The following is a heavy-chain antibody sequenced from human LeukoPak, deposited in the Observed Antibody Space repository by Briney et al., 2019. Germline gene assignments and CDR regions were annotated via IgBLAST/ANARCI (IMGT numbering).Heavy chain of an antibody. V-gene: IGHV3-21*01. CDR1: GFTFSSYS. Sequence: GGSLRLSCAASGFTFSSYSMSWVRRAPGEGVEWGLSISSRSSYIYYTASVKGRFTISRDNAKNSLYLQMNTLRAEDTAVYYCAPRDWFDPWGQGTLVTVSS. J-gene: IGHJ5*02. CDR2: ISSRSSYI. CDR3: APRDWFDP.